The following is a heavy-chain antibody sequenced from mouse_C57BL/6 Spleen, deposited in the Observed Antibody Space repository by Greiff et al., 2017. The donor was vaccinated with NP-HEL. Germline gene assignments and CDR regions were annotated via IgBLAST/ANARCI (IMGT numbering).Heavy chain of an antibody. J-gene: IGHJ1*03. V-gene: IGHV1-9*01. CDR1: GYTFTGYW. D-gene: IGHD1-1*01. Sequence: VQLQHSSSPLLHPFSSFNLSFKATGYTFTGYWIEWVKQRPGHGLEWIGEILPGSGSTNYNEKFKGKATFTADPSSNTAYMQLSSLTTEDSAIYYCARGVHYYGSSYEDWYFDVWGTGTTVTVSS. CDR2: ILPGSGST. CDR3: ARGVHYYGSSYEDWYFDV.